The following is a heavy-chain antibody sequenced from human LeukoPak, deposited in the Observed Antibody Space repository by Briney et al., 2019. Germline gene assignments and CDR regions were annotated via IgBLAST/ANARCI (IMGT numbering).Heavy chain of an antibody. D-gene: IGHD5-18*01. J-gene: IGHJ4*02. CDR3: ARHRGYSYGYGDF. Sequence: GESLKISCKGSGYSFTNYWIGWVRQMPGKGLECMGIIYPGDSDTKYSPSFQGQVTISADKSINTAYLQWSSLKTSDTAMYYCARHRGYSYGYGDFWGQGTLVTVSS. CDR2: IYPGDSDT. V-gene: IGHV5-51*01. CDR1: GYSFTNYW.